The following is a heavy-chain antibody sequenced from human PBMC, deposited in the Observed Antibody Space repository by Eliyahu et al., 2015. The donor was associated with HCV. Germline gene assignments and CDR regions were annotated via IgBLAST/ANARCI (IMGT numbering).Heavy chain of an antibody. CDR2: IIPIFGTS. J-gene: IGHJ6*02. CDR1: GGTFXSYA. D-gene: IGHD3-10*01. CDR3: ARGPPRGLWFREITFTHLDV. V-gene: IGHV1-69*01. Sequence: QVQLVQSGAEVRKPGSSVKVSCKASGGTFXSYAFSWVRQAPGQGLEWMGGIIPIFGTSNYAQRFQGRVTITADESTNTAYMELSSLRYEDTAVYYCARGPPRGLWFREITFTHLDVWGQGTTVTVSS.